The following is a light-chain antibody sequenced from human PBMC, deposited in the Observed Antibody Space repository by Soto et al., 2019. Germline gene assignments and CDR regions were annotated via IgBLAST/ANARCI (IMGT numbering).Light chain of an antibody. Sequence: QSVLTQPPSVSGSPGQSVTISCTGTSSDVGSYNRVSWYQQPPGTAPKLMIYDVTKWPSGVPDRISGSKSGNTASLTISGLQAEDEADYYCCSYAGSYSWVFGGGTKVTVL. V-gene: IGLV2-18*02. CDR1: SSDVGSYNR. J-gene: IGLJ2*01. CDR2: DVT. CDR3: CSYAGSYSWV.